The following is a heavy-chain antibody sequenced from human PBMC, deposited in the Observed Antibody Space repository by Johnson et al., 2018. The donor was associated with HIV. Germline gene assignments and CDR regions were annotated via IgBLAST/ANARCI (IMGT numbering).Heavy chain of an antibody. Sequence: QMMLVESGGGLVKPGGSLRLSCAPSGFTFSDYYMSWMRQAPGQGLEWVSYISSSGSNIYKADSVKGRFTISRDNAKNSLFLQMNSLRAEDTAVYYCARDDYAFHIWGQGTMVTVSS. D-gene: IGHD2-21*02. CDR2: ISSSGSNI. CDR1: GFTFSDYY. V-gene: IGHV3-11*04. CDR3: ARDDYAFHI. J-gene: IGHJ3*02.